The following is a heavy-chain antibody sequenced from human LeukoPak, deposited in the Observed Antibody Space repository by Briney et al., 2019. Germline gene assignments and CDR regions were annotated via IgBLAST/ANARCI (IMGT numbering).Heavy chain of an antibody. D-gene: IGHD3-22*01. J-gene: IGHJ4*02. CDR1: GFTFSSYW. Sequence: GGSLRLSCAASGFTFSSYWMSWVRQAPGKGLEWVANIKQNGNEKYYVDSVKGRFTISRDNAKNSLYLQMNSLRAEDTAVYYCAPFYDSSGSDYWGQGTLVTISS. V-gene: IGHV3-7*01. CDR3: APFYDSSGSDY. CDR2: IKQNGNEK.